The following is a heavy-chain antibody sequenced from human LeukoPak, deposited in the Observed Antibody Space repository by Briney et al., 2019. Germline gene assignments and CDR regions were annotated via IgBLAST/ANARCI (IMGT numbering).Heavy chain of an antibody. Sequence: PGGSLRLSCAASGFIFSNTWMSWVRQAPGKGLEWVGRIKSVTDGGTTDYAAPVKGRFTISRDDSKNTLYLQMNSLKTEDTAVYYCTLRYCSSTTCHRGAFDIWGQGTMVTVSS. J-gene: IGHJ3*02. V-gene: IGHV3-15*01. CDR1: GFIFSNTW. CDR2: IKSVTDGGTT. D-gene: IGHD2-2*01. CDR3: TLRYCSSTTCHRGAFDI.